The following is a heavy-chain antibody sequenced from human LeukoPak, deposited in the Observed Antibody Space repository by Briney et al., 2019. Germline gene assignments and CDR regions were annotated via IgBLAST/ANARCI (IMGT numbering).Heavy chain of an antibody. CDR3: ATGGRSGVALEQ. Sequence: PGGSLRLSCVVSGFIASRHYMRWVRQATGKGLEWISLIFSGGYTYSAEAVMGRFTISRDSSKTPLFLQMNTLRAEDTAVYYCATGGRSGVALEQWGQGTLVTVSS. D-gene: IGHD3-3*01. J-gene: IGHJ4*02. V-gene: IGHV3-53*01. CDR1: GFIASRHY. CDR2: IFSGGYT.